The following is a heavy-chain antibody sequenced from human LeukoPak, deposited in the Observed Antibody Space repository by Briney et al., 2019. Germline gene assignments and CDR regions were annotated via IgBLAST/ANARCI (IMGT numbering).Heavy chain of an antibody. CDR1: GYTFTSYD. V-gene: IGHV1-8*03. CDR3: ARNYYGSGPPYYYYYYYMDV. CDR2: MNPNSGAT. D-gene: IGHD3-10*01. J-gene: IGHJ6*03. Sequence: ASVKVSCKASGYTFTSYDTNWVRQATGQGLEWMGWMNPNSGATGYAQKFQGRVTITADESTSTAYMELSSLRSEDTAVYYCARNYYGSGPPYYYYYYYMDVWGKGTTVTISS.